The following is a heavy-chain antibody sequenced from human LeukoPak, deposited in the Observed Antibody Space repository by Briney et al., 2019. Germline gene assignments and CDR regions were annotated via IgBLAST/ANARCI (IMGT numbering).Heavy chain of an antibody. V-gene: IGHV3-7*01. D-gene: IGHD5-18*01. CDR3: ARDVHSYGYNLIGYYYYYMDV. Sequence: PAGGSLRLSCAASGFTFSDHYIDWVRQAPAKGLEWVANIKQDGSEKYYVDSVKGRFTISRDNAKNSLYLQMNSLRAEDTAVFYCARDVHSYGYNLIGYYYYYMDVWGKGTTVTVSS. CDR1: GFTFSDHY. J-gene: IGHJ6*03. CDR2: IKQDGSEK.